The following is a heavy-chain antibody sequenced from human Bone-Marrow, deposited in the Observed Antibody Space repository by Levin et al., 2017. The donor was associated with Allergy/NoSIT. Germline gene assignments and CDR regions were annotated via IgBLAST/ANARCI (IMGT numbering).Heavy chain of an antibody. CDR2: IYPADSDT. CDR3: ARHGGGLHYAFDY. V-gene: IGHV5-51*01. D-gene: IGHD4-17*01. J-gene: IGHJ4*02. CDR1: GYRFSTYW. Sequence: GESLKISCRTSGYRFSTYWVGWVRQVPGKGLEWMGLIYPADSDTKYNSSFEGHVTISVDRSITTAYLQWASLRPSDSGSYFCARHGGGLHYAFDYWGQGTPVTVSS.